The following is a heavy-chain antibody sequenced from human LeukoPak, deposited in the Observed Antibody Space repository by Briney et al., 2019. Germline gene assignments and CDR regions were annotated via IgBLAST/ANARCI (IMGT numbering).Heavy chain of an antibody. CDR3: ARVSYSSSWYYFGERYYYYYMDV. CDR1: GYTFTGYY. V-gene: IGHV1-2*06. D-gene: IGHD6-13*01. Sequence: GASVKVSCKASGYTFTGYYMHWVRQAPGQGLEWMGRINPNSGGTNYAQKFQGRVTMTRDTSISTAYMELSRLRSDDTAVYYCARVSYSSSWYYFGERYYYYYMDVWGKGTTVTVSS. J-gene: IGHJ6*03. CDR2: INPNSGGT.